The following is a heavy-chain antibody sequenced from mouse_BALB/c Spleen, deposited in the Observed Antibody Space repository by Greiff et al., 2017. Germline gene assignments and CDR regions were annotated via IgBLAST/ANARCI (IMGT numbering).Heavy chain of an antibody. Sequence: EVQVVESGAELVKPGASVKLSCTASGFNIKDTYMHWVKQRPEQGLEWIGRIDPANGNTKYDPKFQGKATITADTSSNTAYLQLSSLTSEDTAVYYCARRDYRFDYWGQGTTLTVSS. CDR3: ARRDYRFDY. CDR2: IDPANGNT. J-gene: IGHJ2*01. D-gene: IGHD2-4*01. CDR1: GFNIKDTY. V-gene: IGHV14-3*02.